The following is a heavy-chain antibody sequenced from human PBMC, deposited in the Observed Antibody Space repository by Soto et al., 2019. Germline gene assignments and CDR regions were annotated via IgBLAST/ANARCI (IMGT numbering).Heavy chain of an antibody. CDR2: ISYDGSNK. CDR3: ARDASGGIVATINY. CDR1: GFTFSSYA. J-gene: IGHJ4*02. Sequence: QVQLVESGGGVVQPGRSLRLSCAASGFTFSSYAMHWVRQAPGKGLEWVAVISYDGSNKYYADSVKGRFTISRDKSKNTLYVQMNSLRPENTAVYYGARDASGGIVATINYWGQGTLVTVSS. V-gene: IGHV3-30-3*01. D-gene: IGHD5-12*01.